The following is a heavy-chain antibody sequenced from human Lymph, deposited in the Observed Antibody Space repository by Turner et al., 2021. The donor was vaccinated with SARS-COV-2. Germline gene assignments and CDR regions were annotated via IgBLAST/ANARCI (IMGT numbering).Heavy chain of an antibody. V-gene: IGHV4-39*02. CDR2: ISYSGST. CDR3: AIRRWLRGPIDY. Sequence: QLQLQESGPGLVKPSETLSLPCTVSGGSISSSSYYWGWIRQPPRKGLEWIGSISYSGSTYYSPSLKSRVTISVDTSKNHFSLKLSAVTAADTALYYCAIRRWLRGPIDYWGQGTLVTVSS. CDR1: GGSISSSSYY. D-gene: IGHD5-12*01. J-gene: IGHJ4*02.